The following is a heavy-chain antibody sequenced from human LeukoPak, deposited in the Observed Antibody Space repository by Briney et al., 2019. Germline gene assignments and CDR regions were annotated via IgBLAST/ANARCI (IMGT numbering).Heavy chain of an antibody. D-gene: IGHD5-12*01. CDR3: AKVGAGYDNLSY. V-gene: IGHV3-23*01. CDR2: ISGSGGST. J-gene: IGHJ4*02. Sequence: PGGSLRLSCSASGFTFSTYWMSWVRQVPGKGLEWVSAISGSGGSTYYADSVKGRFTISRDNSKNTLYLQMNSLRAEDTAVYYCAKVGAGYDNLSYWGQGTLVTVSS. CDR1: GFTFSTYW.